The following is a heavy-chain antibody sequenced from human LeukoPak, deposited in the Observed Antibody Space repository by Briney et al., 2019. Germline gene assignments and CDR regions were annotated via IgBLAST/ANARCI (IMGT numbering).Heavy chain of an antibody. D-gene: IGHD6-13*01. J-gene: IGHJ4*02. CDR3: AYSSSWRKFDY. V-gene: IGHV3-66*01. CDR1: GFTVSSNY. CDR2: IYSGGST. Sequence: GGSLRLSCAASGFTVSSNYMSWVRQAPGKGLEWVSVIYSGGSTYYADSVKGRFTISRDNSKNTLYLQMNSLRAEDTAVYYCAYSSSWRKFDYWGQGTLVTVS.